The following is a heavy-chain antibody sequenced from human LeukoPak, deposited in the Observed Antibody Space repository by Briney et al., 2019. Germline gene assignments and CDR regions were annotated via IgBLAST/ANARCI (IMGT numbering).Heavy chain of an antibody. CDR2: IKQDGNDK. Sequence: GGSLRLSCAASGFTSSTYLMGWVRQAPGKGLEWVANIKQDGNDKYYVDSVKGRFSISRDNAKNLLYLQMNSLRDEDTAVYYCARGSYRGPFDYWAQGTLVTVSS. CDR1: GFTSSTYL. D-gene: IGHD1-14*01. CDR3: ARGSYRGPFDY. J-gene: IGHJ4*02. V-gene: IGHV3-7*01.